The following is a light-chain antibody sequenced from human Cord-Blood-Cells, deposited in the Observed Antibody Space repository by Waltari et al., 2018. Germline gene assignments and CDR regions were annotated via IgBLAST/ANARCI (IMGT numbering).Light chain of an antibody. CDR3: SSYTSSSTPYV. CDR2: EVS. CDR1: TGDLGGYNY. J-gene: IGLJ1*01. V-gene: IGLV2-14*01. Sequence: QPALPQPPPVSGSPGQPTTSPCPGTTGDLGGYNYVSGYQQHPGKAPKLMIYEVSNRPSGVSNRFSGSKSGNTASLTISGLQAEDEADYYCSSYTSSSTPYVFGTGTKVTVL.